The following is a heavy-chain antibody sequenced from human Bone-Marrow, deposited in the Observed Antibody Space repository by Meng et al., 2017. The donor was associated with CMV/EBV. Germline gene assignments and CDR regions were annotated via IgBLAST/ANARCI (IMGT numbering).Heavy chain of an antibody. CDR1: GFTFSSYA. J-gene: IGHJ4*02. CDR2: ISYDGSNK. D-gene: IGHD3-22*01. Sequence: GESLKISCAASGFTFSSYAMHWVRQAPGKGLEWVAVISYDGSNKYYADSVKGRFTISRDNSKNTLYLQMNSLRAEDTAVYYCARTPSSLIVYPSYWGQGHLVNVYS. V-gene: IGHV3-30*04. CDR3: ARTPSSLIVYPSY.